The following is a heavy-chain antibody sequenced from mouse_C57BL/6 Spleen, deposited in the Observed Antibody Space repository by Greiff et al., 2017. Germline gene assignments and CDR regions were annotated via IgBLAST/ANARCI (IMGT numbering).Heavy chain of an antibody. V-gene: IGHV1-50*01. J-gene: IGHJ4*01. CDR2: IDPSDSYT. Sequence: QVQLKQPGAELVKPGASVKLSCKASGYTFTSYWMQWVKQRPGQGLEWIGEIDPSDSYTNYNQKVKGKATLTVDTSSSTAYMQLSSLTSEDSAVYYCARDHYYGSSLYYAMDYWGQGTSVTVSS. CDR3: ARDHYYGSSLYYAMDY. D-gene: IGHD1-1*01. CDR1: GYTFTSYW.